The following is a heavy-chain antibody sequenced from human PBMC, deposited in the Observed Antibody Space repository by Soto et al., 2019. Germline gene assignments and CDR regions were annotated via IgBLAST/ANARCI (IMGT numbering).Heavy chain of an antibody. D-gene: IGHD6-19*01. Sequence: GGSLRLSCAASGFTFSTYAIRWVRQAPGKGLEWVSGISASGGSTYYADSVKGRFTISRDNSKNTLYLQMNSLRAEDTAVYYCAKELSSGGYFDYWGQGTLVTVSS. V-gene: IGHV3-23*01. CDR3: AKELSSGGYFDY. CDR1: GFTFSTYA. CDR2: ISASGGST. J-gene: IGHJ4*02.